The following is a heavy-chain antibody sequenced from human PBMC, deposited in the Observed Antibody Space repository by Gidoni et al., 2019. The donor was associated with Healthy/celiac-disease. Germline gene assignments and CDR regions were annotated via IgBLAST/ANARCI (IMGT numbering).Heavy chain of an antibody. CDR2: ISYDGSNK. CDR3: AREGGDGYNEGYFDY. J-gene: IGHJ4*02. V-gene: IGHV3-30-3*01. CDR1: GFTFSSYA. D-gene: IGHD2-21*01. Sequence: QVQLVESGGGVVQPGRSLRLSCAASGFTFSSYAMHWVRQAPGKGLEWVAVISYDGSNKYYADSVKGRFTISRDNSKNTLYLQMNSLRAEDTAVYYCAREGGDGYNEGYFDYWGQGTLVTVSS.